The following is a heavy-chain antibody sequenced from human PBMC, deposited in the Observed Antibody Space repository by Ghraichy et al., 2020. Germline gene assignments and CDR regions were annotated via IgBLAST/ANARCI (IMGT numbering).Heavy chain of an antibody. J-gene: IGHJ5*02. CDR3: ARNDFRSGPTPGWFDP. D-gene: IGHD3-3*01. CDR2: IYYSGST. V-gene: IGHV4-39*01. CDR1: GGSISSSSYY. Sequence: SETLSLTCTVSGGSISSSSYYWGWIRQPPGKGLEWIGSIYYSGSTYYNPSLKSRVTISVDTSKNQFSLKLSSVTAADTAVYYCARNDFRSGPTPGWFDPWGQGTLVTVSS.